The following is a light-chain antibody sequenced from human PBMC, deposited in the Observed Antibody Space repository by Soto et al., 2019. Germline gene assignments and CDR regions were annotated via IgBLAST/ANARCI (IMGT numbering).Light chain of an antibody. V-gene: IGKV3-20*01. Sequence: EIVLTQSPGTLSLSPGERATLSCSASRSVNKNYLAWYPQKPGQAPRLVIFGASSRDTGIPERFLCSGAGPECIRTISRLEPDDVAIDRCHQHGGSTETFGQGTKVDIK. J-gene: IGKJ1*01. CDR2: GAS. CDR1: RSVNKNY. CDR3: HQHGGSTET.